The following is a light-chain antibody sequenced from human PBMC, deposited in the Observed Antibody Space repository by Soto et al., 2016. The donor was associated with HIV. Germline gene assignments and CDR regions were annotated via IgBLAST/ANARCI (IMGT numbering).Light chain of an antibody. Sequence: SSVLTQPPSVSVAPGNTARITCGGDNIGSKGVHWYQQRPGQAPVLVVYDDSDRPSGIPERFSGSNSGNTATLTINRVEAGDEADYYCQVWDSSRDHSGVFGGGTKLTIL. J-gene: IGLJ2*01. CDR1: NIGSKG. CDR3: QVWDSSRDHSGV. CDR2: DDS. V-gene: IGLV3-21*03.